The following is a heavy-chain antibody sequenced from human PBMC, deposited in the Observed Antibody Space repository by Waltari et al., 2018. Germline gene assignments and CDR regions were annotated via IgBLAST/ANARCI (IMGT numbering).Heavy chain of an antibody. CDR1: GGSFSGYY. Sequence: QVQPQQWGAGLLKPSETLSLTCAVYGGSFSGYYWSWIRQPPGKGLEWIGEINHSGSTNYNPSLKSRVTISVDTSKNQFSLNLSSVTAADTAVYYCARAYSIHYYGSGSYPDFWGQGTLVTVSS. CDR2: INHSGST. CDR3: ARAYSIHYYGSGSYPDF. V-gene: IGHV4-34*01. D-gene: IGHD3-10*01. J-gene: IGHJ4*02.